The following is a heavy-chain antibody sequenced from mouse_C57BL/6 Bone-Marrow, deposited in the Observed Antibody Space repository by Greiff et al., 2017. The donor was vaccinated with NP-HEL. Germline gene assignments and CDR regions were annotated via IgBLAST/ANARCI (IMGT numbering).Heavy chain of an antibody. CDR3: TFNWDEYFDV. V-gene: IGHV14-4*01. D-gene: IGHD4-1*01. J-gene: IGHJ1*03. Sequence: EVQLQQSGAELVRPGASVKLSCTASGFNIKDDYMHWVKQRPEQGLEWIGWIDPENGDTEYASKFQGKATITADTSSNTAYLQLSSLTSEDTAGYYCTFNWDEYFDVWGTGTTVTVSS. CDR1: GFNIKDDY. CDR2: IDPENGDT.